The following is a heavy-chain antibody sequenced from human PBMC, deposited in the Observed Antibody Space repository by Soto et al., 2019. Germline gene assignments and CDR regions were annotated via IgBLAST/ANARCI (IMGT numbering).Heavy chain of an antibody. Sequence: ASVKVSCKASGYTFTGYYMHWVRQAPGQGLEWMGWINPNSGGTNYAQKFQGWVTMTRDTSISTAYMELSRLRSDGTAVYYCARSRGIAVAGTHAFDIWGQGTMVTVSS. CDR2: INPNSGGT. CDR3: ARSRGIAVAGTHAFDI. CDR1: GYTFTGYY. V-gene: IGHV1-2*04. J-gene: IGHJ3*02. D-gene: IGHD6-19*01.